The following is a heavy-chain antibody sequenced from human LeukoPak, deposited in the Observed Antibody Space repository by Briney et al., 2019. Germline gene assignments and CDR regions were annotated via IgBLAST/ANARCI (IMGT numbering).Heavy chain of an antibody. CDR3: ARDLDRNYVWGY. V-gene: IGHV1-69*04. CDR2: IIPILGIA. Sequence: SVKVSRKASGGTFSSYTISWVRQAPGQGLEWMGRIIPILGIANYAQKFQGRVTITADKSTSTAYMELSSLRSEDTAVYYCARDLDRNYVWGYWGQGTLVTVSS. J-gene: IGHJ4*02. CDR1: GGTFSSYT. D-gene: IGHD3-16*01.